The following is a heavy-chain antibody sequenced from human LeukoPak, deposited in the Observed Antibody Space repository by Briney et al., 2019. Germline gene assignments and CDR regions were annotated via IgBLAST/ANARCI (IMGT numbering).Heavy chain of an antibody. D-gene: IGHD3-22*01. CDR3: ATDLSHSSGYHNNWFDP. CDR1: GYTFTDYY. V-gene: IGHV1-69-2*01. J-gene: IGHJ5*02. CDR2: VDPEDGET. Sequence: ASVKISCKVSGYTFTDYYMHWVQQAPGKGLEWMGLVDPEDGETIYAEKFQGRVTITADTSTDTAYMELSSPRSEDTAVYYCATDLSHSSGYHNNWFDPWGQGTLVTVSS.